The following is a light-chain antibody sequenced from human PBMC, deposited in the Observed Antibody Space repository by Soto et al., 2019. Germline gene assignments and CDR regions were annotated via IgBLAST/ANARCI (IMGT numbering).Light chain of an antibody. Sequence: AIQLTQSPDSLSVSIGDRVTITCRASQGIGSALAWYQQKPGKAPKTLIYDASSLESGVPARFSGSGSGTDFTLTISSLQPEDFATYYWQQFNSYPRTLGQGTKLEI. J-gene: IGKJ2*01. CDR3: QQFNSYPRT. CDR2: DAS. CDR1: QGIGSA. V-gene: IGKV1-13*02.